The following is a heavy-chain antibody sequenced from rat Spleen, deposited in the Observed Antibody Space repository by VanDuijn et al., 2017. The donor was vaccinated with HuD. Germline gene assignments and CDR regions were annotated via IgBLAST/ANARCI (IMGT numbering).Heavy chain of an antibody. D-gene: IGHD1-4*01. CDR2: ISYDGLVP. V-gene: IGHV5-20*01. CDR1: GFTFSDHY. CDR3: TRDSTRVSKGLDY. Sequence: EVQLVESDGGLVQPGRSLKLSCAASGFTFSDHYMAWVRQAPTKGLEWVASISYDGLVPYYRDSVKGRFTISRDNAKSTLYVQMDSLRSEDTATYYCTRDSTRVSKGLDYWGQGVMVTVSS. J-gene: IGHJ2*01.